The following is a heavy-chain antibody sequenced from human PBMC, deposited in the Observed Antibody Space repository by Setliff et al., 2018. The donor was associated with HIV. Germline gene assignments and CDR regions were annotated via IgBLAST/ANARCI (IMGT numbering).Heavy chain of an antibody. J-gene: IGHJ6*03. CDR3: ARISVASRYNSDMDV. CDR2: IRSDETNK. V-gene: IGHV3-30*02. CDR1: GFIFSTYG. Sequence: GSLRLSCEASGFIFSTYGMHWVRQAPGKGLEWVAFIRSDETNKYYSDSVKGRFAISRDTSKNTLFLQINSLRPEDTAVYYCARISVASRYNSDMDVWGKGTTVTVSS. D-gene: IGHD5-12*01.